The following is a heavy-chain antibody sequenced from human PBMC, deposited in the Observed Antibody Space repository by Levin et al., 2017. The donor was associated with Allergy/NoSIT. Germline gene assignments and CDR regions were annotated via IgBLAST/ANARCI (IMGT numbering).Heavy chain of an antibody. D-gene: IGHD5-12*01. CDR1: GFTFSDYY. Sequence: GESLKISCGASGFTFSDYYMSWIRQSPGKGLEWVSHISSSGAIIYYADSVKGRFTISRDNAKNSLYLQMNSLRAEDTAVYYCARELGYSYGHDGFNIWGQGTMVTVSS. J-gene: IGHJ3*02. V-gene: IGHV3-11*01. CDR2: ISSSGAII. CDR3: ARELGYSYGHDGFNI.